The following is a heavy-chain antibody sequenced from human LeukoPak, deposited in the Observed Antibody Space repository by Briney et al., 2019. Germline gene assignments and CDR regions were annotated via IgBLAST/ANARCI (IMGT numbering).Heavy chain of an antibody. CDR3: AREAPDSSGYYYYYYYMDV. J-gene: IGHJ6*03. Sequence: PGGSLRLSCAASGFTFDDYGMSWVRQAPGKGLEWVSGINWNGGSTGYADSVKGRFTISRDNAKNSLYLQMNSLRAEDTALYHCAREAPDSSGYYYYYYYMDVWGKGTTVTVSS. CDR2: INWNGGST. CDR1: GFTFDDYG. D-gene: IGHD3-22*01. V-gene: IGHV3-20*01.